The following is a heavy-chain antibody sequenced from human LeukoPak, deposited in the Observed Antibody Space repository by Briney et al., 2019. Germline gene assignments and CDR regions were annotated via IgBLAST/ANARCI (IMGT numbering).Heavy chain of an antibody. D-gene: IGHD2-15*01. V-gene: IGHV1-18*04. CDR1: GYTFTSYG. CDR2: ISAYNGNT. CDR3: ARAVYCSGGSCYSDFDY. J-gene: IGHJ4*02. Sequence: ASVKVSCKASGYTFTSYGISWVRQAPGQGLEWMGWISAYNGNTSYAQKLQGRVTMTTDTSTSTAYMELRSLRSDDTAVYYCARAVYCSGGSCYSDFDYWGQGTLVTVSS.